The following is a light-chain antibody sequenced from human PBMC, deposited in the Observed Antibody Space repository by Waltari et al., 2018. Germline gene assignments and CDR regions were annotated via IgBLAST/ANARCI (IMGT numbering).Light chain of an antibody. CDR3: SSYTSSRGFCV. CDR1: SSDVGGYNY. J-gene: IGLJ3*02. Sequence: QSALTQPASVSGSPGQSITISCTGTSSDVGGYNYVSWYQQHPGKAPKLMIYDVSNRPSGVSNRFSGSKSGNTASLTISGLQAEDEADYYCSSYTSSRGFCVFGEGTKLTVL. V-gene: IGLV2-14*01. CDR2: DVS.